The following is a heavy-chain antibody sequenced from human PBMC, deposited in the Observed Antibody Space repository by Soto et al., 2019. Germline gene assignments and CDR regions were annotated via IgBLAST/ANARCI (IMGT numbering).Heavy chain of an antibody. Sequence: GGSLRLSCAASGFTFSGYSMNWVRQAPGKELEWVSSISSSSDYIHYADSVKGRFTISRDNAKNSLYLQMNSLRAEDTAVYYCAREPPRTIFGVVTDVFEIWGQGTMVT. CDR2: ISSSSDYI. D-gene: IGHD3-3*01. J-gene: IGHJ3*02. V-gene: IGHV3-21*01. CDR3: AREPPRTIFGVVTDVFEI. CDR1: GFTFSGYS.